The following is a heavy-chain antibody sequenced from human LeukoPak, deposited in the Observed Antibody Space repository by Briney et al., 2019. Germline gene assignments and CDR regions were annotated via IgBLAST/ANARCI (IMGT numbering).Heavy chain of an antibody. J-gene: IGHJ4*02. CDR3: TRDRDILAGYSDS. D-gene: IGHD3-9*01. CDR1: GLSFGDSA. CDR2: IRSKTYGGTT. V-gene: IGHV3-49*03. Sequence: GGSLKLSCTTSGLSFGDSAMSWFRQAPGKGLEWVGFIRSKTYGGTTEYAASVKRRFTISRDDSKSIAYLQMDSLKTEDTAVYYCTRDRDILAGYSDSWGQGTLVTVSS.